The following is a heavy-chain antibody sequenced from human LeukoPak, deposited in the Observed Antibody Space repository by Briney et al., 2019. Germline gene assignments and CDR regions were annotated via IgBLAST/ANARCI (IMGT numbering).Heavy chain of an antibody. CDR3: TRDQTPYY. CDR2: IRSKIYGGTP. V-gene: IGHV3-49*04. J-gene: IGHJ4*02. CDR1: GFTFGDYA. Sequence: GGSLRLSCTTSGFTFGDYAMTWVRQAPGKGLEWVGFIRSKIYGGTPEYAASVKGRFTISRDDSKGIAYLQMNSLKTEDTGVYYCTRDQTPYYWGQGTLVTVSS.